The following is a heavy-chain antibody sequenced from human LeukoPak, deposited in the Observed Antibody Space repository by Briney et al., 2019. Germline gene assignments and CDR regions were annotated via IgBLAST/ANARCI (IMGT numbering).Heavy chain of an antibody. D-gene: IGHD3-22*01. CDR1: GFTFSNFW. CDR3: ARVRTTYYYDTTGYSFDH. J-gene: IGHJ4*02. V-gene: IGHV3-74*01. Sequence: GGSLRLSCAASGFTFSNFWIHWVRQAPGKGLVWVSRINIDGSSTNYAGSVKGRFTISRDNAKNTVCLQMNGLRVEDTAVYYCARVRTTYYYDTTGYSFDHWGQGTLVTVSS. CDR2: INIDGSST.